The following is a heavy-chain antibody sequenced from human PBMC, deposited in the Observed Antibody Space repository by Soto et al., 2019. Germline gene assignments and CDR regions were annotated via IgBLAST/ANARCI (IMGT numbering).Heavy chain of an antibody. V-gene: IGHV1-69*06. CDR2: NIPIFGTA. CDR1: GGTFSSYA. Sequence: QVRLVQSGAEVKKPGSSVKVSCKASGGTFSSYAISWVRQAPGQGLEWMGGNIPIFGTANYAQKFQGRVTITADKSTSTAYMELSSLRSEDTAVYYCARDLHSSRLYYYYGMDVWGQGTTVTVSS. CDR3: ARDLHSSRLYYYYGMDV. D-gene: IGHD6-13*01. J-gene: IGHJ6*02.